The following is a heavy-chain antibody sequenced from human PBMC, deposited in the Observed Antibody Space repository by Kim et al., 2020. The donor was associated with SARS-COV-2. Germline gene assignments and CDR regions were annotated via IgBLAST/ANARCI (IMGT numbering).Heavy chain of an antibody. V-gene: IGHV4-34*01. CDR1: GGSFSGYY. D-gene: IGHD2-21*02. Sequence: SETLSLTCAVYGGSFSGYYWSWIRQPPGKGLEWIGEINHSGSTNYNPSLKSRVTISVDTSKNQFSLKLSSVTAADTAVYYCARVGRAGCGGDCSDYWGQG. CDR3: ARVGRAGCGGDCSDY. J-gene: IGHJ4*02. CDR2: INHSGST.